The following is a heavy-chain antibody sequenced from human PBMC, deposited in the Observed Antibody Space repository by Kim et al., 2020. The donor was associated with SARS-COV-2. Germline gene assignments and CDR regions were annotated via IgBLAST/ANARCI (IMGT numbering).Heavy chain of an antibody. CDR1: GGSFSGYY. D-gene: IGHD3-22*01. Sequence: SETLSLTCAVYGGSFSGYYWSWIRQPPGKGLEWIGEINHSGSTNYNPSLKSRVTISVDTSKNQFSLKLSSVTAADTAVYYCERSRNLIVVVGAWFDPWGQGPLVTVSS. CDR2: INHSGST. V-gene: IGHV4-34*01. CDR3: ERSRNLIVVVGAWFDP. J-gene: IGHJ5*02.